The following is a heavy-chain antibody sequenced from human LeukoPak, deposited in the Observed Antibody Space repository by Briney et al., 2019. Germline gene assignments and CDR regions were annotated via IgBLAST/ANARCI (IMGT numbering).Heavy chain of an antibody. Sequence: GGSLRLSCAASGFTFSGHWMSWVRQAPGKGLEWVANINQGGSDKYYVDSVKGRFTISRDNANNLLYLQMNSLRGEDTAVYYCTRVRSRAEVDLGQGTLVTVSS. CDR3: TRVRSRAEVD. V-gene: IGHV3-7*01. CDR1: GFTFSGHW. D-gene: IGHD1-14*01. CDR2: INQGGSDK. J-gene: IGHJ4*02.